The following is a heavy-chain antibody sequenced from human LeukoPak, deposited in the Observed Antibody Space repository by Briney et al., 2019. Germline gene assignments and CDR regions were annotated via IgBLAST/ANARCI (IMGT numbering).Heavy chain of an antibody. D-gene: IGHD2-15*01. J-gene: IGHJ4*02. CDR1: GFTFSIYA. CDR2: ISGSGGST. CDR3: AKSTFRVVVVVAATQSYYFDY. V-gene: IGHV3-23*01. Sequence: PGGSLRLSCAASGFTFSIYAMSWVRQAPGKGLEWVSAISGSGGSTYYADSVKGRFTISRDNSKNTLYLQMNSLRAEDTAVYYCAKSTFRVVVVVAATQSYYFDYWGQGTLVTVSS.